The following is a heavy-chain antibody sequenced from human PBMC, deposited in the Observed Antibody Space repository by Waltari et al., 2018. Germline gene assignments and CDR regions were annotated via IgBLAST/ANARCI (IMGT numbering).Heavy chain of an antibody. Sequence: EVQLVESGGGLVQPGGSLKLSCAASGFTFSGSAMHWVRQASGKGLEWVGRIRSKANRYATAYAASVKGRFTISRDDSKNTAYLQMNSLKTEDTAVYYCTRQPLAYCGGDCYYDAFDIWGQGTMVTVSS. D-gene: IGHD2-21*01. V-gene: IGHV3-73*02. CDR1: GFTFSGSA. J-gene: IGHJ3*02. CDR3: TRQPLAYCGGDCYYDAFDI. CDR2: IRSKANRYAT.